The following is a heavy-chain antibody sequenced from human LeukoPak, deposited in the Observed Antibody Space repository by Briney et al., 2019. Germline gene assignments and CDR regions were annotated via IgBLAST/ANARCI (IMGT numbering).Heavy chain of an antibody. V-gene: IGHV4-31*03. J-gene: IGHJ3*02. D-gene: IGHD3-22*01. Sequence: SETLSLTCTVSGGSISSGGYYWSWIRQHPGKGLEWIGYIYYSGSTYYNPSLKSRVTISVDRSKNQFSLKLNSVTAADTAVYYCARDRPYYYDSSGYGTGYAFDIWGQGTMVTVSS. CDR1: GGSISSGGYY. CDR2: IYYSGST. CDR3: ARDRPYYYDSSGYGTGYAFDI.